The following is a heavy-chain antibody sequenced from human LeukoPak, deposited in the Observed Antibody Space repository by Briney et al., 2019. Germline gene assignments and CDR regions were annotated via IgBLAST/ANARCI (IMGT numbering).Heavy chain of an antibody. D-gene: IGHD3-3*01. CDR2: INWNGGST. J-gene: IGHJ4*02. Sequence: GGSLRLSCAASGFSFDDFGMSWVRQVPGKGLEWVSGINWNGGSTGYADSVKGRFTISRDNAKNSLYLQMNSLRAEDTALYYCARVEYYDFWSGIDYWGQGTLVTVSS. CDR1: GFSFDDFG. CDR3: ARVEYYDFWSGIDY. V-gene: IGHV3-20*04.